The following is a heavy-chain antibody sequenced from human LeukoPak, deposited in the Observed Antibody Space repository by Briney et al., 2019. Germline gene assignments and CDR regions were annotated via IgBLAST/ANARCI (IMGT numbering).Heavy chain of an antibody. CDR3: AKPFGVDYLDAFDI. Sequence: GESLKISCKGPRYSFTSYWISWVRQMPGKGLEWMGIIYPGDSDTRCSPSFQGQVTISADKSISTAYLQWSSLKASDTAMYYCAKPFGVDYLDAFDIWGQGTMVTVSS. CDR2: IYPGDSDT. V-gene: IGHV5-51*01. J-gene: IGHJ3*02. CDR1: RYSFTSYW. D-gene: IGHD4-11*01.